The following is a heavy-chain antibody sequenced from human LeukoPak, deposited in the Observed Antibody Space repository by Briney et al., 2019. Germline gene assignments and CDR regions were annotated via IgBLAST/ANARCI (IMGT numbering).Heavy chain of an antibody. V-gene: IGHV4-34*01. CDR3: ARLFRRTIDY. CDR1: GGSFSGFY. Sequence: SETLSLTCAVYGGSFSGFYWSWIRQPPGKGLEWIGEINHSGSTNYNPSLKSRVTISVDTSKNQFSLKLSSVTAADTDVYYCARLFRRTIDYWGKGTLVTVSS. CDR2: INHSGST. J-gene: IGHJ4*02. D-gene: IGHD4/OR15-4a*01.